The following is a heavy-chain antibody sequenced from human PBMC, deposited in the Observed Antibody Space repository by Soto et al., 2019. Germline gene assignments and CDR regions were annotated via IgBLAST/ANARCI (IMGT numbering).Heavy chain of an antibody. CDR1: GDSVSSNSAA. V-gene: IGHV6-1*01. Sequence: SHTLSLTCAISGDSVSSNSAAWNLIRQSPSRGLEWLGRTYYRSKWYNDYAVSVKSRITINPDTSKNQFSLQLNSATPEDTAVYYCARFGYLYYFDYWGQGTMVTVSS. CDR3: ARFGYLYYFDY. D-gene: IGHD5-18*01. CDR2: TYYRSKWYN. J-gene: IGHJ4*02.